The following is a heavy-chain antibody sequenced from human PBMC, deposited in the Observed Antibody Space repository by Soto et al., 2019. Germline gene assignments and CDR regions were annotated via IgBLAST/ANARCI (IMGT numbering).Heavy chain of an antibody. J-gene: IGHJ5*02. CDR3: ARDRPIRDSASPSFDP. V-gene: IGHV4-31*03. CDR1: GESINNGAYY. D-gene: IGHD3-10*01. CDR2: IYFSGST. Sequence: SETLSLTCSVSGESINNGAYYWNWIRQYPDKRLEWIGYIYFSGSTFYAPSLRGRVTISADTSNNQFSLNLNSVTVADTAIYYCARDRPIRDSASPSFDPWGPGIQVT.